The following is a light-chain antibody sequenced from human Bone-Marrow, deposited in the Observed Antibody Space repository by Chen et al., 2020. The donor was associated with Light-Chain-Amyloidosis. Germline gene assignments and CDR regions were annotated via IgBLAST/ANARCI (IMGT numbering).Light chain of an antibody. J-gene: IGLJ3*02. CDR1: NIGSSR. CDR2: DDS. V-gene: IGLV3-21*02. Sequence: SDEVTQPSSVSVVHGQTSTNACGGNNIGSSRVHWYQQTPGQAPLLVVYDDSDRPSVIPERLSGSNSGNTATLTISRVEAGDEADYYCQVWDRSSDRPLFGGGIKLTVL. CDR3: QVWDRSSDRPL.